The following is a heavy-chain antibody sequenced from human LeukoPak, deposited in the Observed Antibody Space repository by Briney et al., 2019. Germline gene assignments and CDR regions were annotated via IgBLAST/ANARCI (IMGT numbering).Heavy chain of an antibody. CDR3: ARFSGSFSD. V-gene: IGHV4-4*07. Sequence: PSETLSLTCNVPGGSISTYFWTWIRQPAGKGLEWIGRIYFNGNTNYNPSLKSRVSMSVDTSKNQFSLKLSSVTAADTAIYYCARFSGSFSDWGQGTLVTVSS. D-gene: IGHD1-26*01. CDR1: GGSISTYF. CDR2: IYFNGNT. J-gene: IGHJ4*02.